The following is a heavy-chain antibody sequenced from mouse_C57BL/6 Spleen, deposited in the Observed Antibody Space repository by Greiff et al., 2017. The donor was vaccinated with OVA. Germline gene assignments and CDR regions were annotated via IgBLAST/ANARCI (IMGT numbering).Heavy chain of an antibody. CDR2: IYPRSGNT. V-gene: IGHV1-81*01. CDR3: AREGGSRFAY. Sequence: VKLMESGAELARPGASVKLSCKASGYTFTSHGISWVKQRTGQGLEWIGEIYPRSGNTYYNEKFKGKATLTADKSSSTAYMELRSLTSEDSAVYFCAREGGSRFAYWGQGTLVTVAA. J-gene: IGHJ3*01. CDR1: GYTFTSHG.